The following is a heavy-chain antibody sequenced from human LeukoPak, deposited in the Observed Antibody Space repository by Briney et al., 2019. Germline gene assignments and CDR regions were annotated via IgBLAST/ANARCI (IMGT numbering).Heavy chain of an antibody. V-gene: IGHV3-23*01. CDR3: AKNGRTTVTTVRGYFDY. D-gene: IGHD4-17*01. J-gene: IGHJ4*02. Sequence: PGGSLRLSCAASGFTFSSYAMSWVRQAPGKGLEWVSAISGSGGSTYYADSVKGRFTISRDSSKNTLYLQMNSLRAEDTAVYYCAKNGRTTVTTVRGYFDYWGQGTLVTVSS. CDR2: ISGSGGST. CDR1: GFTFSSYA.